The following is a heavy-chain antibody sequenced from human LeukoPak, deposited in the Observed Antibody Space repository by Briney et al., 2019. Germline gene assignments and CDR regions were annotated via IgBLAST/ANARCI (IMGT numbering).Heavy chain of an antibody. Sequence: GGSLRVSCAASGFTFSSYEMDWVRQAPGKGLEWVSYISSSGSTIYYADSVKGRFTISRDNAKNSLYLQMNSLRAEDTAIYYCARDSGGYNFALDAFDIWGQGTMVTVSS. CDR1: GFTFSSYE. CDR3: ARDSGGYNFALDAFDI. D-gene: IGHD5-24*01. J-gene: IGHJ3*02. V-gene: IGHV3-48*03. CDR2: ISSSGSTI.